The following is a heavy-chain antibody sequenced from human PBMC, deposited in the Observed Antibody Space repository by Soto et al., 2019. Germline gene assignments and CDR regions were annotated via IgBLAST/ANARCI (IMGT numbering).Heavy chain of an antibody. CDR1: GFTFSSYE. CDR3: ARDWRYYDSSGSPSDAFDI. V-gene: IGHV3-21*01. D-gene: IGHD3-22*01. Sequence: GGSLRLSCAASGFTFSSYEMNWVRQAPGKGLEWVSSISSSSSYIYYADSVKGRFTISRDNAKNSLYLQMNSLRAEDTAVYYCARDWRYYDSSGSPSDAFDIWGQGTMVTVSS. J-gene: IGHJ3*02. CDR2: ISSSSSYI.